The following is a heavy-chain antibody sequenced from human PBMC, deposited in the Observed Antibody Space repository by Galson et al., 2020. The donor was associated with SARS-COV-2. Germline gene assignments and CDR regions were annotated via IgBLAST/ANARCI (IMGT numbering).Heavy chain of an antibody. D-gene: IGHD1-1*01. J-gene: IGHJ4*02. Sequence: SETLSLTCSVSGGSLSNYYWSWIRQSPGKGLEWIGYIYYSGSTNYHPSLRSRVTISLDTTKNQFSLKLNSATAADTAVYYCARGDSWNFDYWGRGTLVTVSS. V-gene: IGHV4-59*13. CDR2: IYYSGST. CDR1: GGSLSNYY. CDR3: ARGDSWNFDY.